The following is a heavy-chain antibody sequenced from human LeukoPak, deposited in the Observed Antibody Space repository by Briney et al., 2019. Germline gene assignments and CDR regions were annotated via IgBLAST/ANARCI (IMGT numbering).Heavy chain of an antibody. CDR3: ARGSDDSSGYYTRPHDY. CDR1: GYSISSGYY. CDR2: IYHSGST. V-gene: IGHV4-38-2*02. J-gene: IGHJ4*02. Sequence: SETLSLTCTVSGYSISSGYYWGWIRQPPGKGLEWIGSIYHSGSTYYNPSLKSRVTISVDTSKNQFSLKLSSVTAADTAVYYCARGSDDSSGYYTRPHDYWGQGTLVTVSS. D-gene: IGHD3-22*01.